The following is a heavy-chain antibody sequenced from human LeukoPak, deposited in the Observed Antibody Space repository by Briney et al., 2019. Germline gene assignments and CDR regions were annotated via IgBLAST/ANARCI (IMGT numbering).Heavy chain of an antibody. D-gene: IGHD5-18*01. J-gene: IGHJ5*02. CDR3: ARGSYGNWFDP. CDR1: GYTFTSYA. Sequence: ASVKVSCKASGYTFTSYAMHWVRQTPGQRLEWMGWINAGNGNTKYSQKFQGRVTITRDTSAGTAYMELSSLRSEDTAVYYCARGSYGNWFDPWGQGTLVTVSS. CDR2: INAGNGNT. V-gene: IGHV1-3*01.